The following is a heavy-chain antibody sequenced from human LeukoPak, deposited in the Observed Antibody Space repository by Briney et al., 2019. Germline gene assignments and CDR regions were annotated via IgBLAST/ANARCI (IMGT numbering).Heavy chain of an antibody. V-gene: IGHV3-23*01. CDR3: AKETSSSFDY. Sequence: GGSLRLSCAASGFTFSSYAMNWVRQAPGKGLEWVSGISNSGGSTYYADSVKGRFTISRDNSKNTLYLQMNSLRAEDTAVYYCAKETSSSFDYWAQATLVTVSS. J-gene: IGHJ4*02. CDR1: GFTFSSYA. CDR2: ISNSGGST. D-gene: IGHD6-6*01.